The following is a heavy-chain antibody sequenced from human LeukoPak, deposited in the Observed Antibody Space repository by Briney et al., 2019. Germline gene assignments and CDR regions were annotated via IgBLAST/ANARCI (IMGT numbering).Heavy chain of an antibody. D-gene: IGHD3-22*01. V-gene: IGHV1-2*02. CDR2: IDPHSGGT. CDR3: AREYYDSSGTKYAFDI. CDR1: GYTFIDYY. Sequence: GASVEVSCKASGYTFIDYYIHWVRQAPGQGLEWMGCIDPHSGGTKYAQKLQGRVTMTRDTSISTAYMELTRLRSDDTAMFYCAREYYDSSGTKYAFDIWGQGTMVTVSS. J-gene: IGHJ3*02.